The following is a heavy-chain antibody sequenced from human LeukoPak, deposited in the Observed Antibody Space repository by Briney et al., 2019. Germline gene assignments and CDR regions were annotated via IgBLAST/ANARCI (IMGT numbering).Heavy chain of an antibody. D-gene: IGHD6-19*01. CDR1: GGSISSVDYY. CDR2: IYYRGST. J-gene: IGHJ6*03. Sequence: SETLSLTCTVSGGSISSVDYYWSWIRQPPGKGLEWIGYIYYRGSTYYNPSLKSRVTMSVDMSKNQFSLKLSSVTAADTAVYYCAREGSLPSYYYYYMDVWGKGTTVTVSS. CDR3: AREGSLPSYYYYYMDV. V-gene: IGHV4-30-4*08.